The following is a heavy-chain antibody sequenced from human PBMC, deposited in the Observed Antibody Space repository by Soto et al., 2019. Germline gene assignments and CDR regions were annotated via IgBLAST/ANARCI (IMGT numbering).Heavy chain of an antibody. CDR3: AREPLNNGPIDY. J-gene: IGHJ4*02. D-gene: IGHD1-20*01. Sequence: VQLVESGGGLVQPGGSLRLSCAASGFTLTTYWMHWVRQAPGKRLEWIGEIYHSGSTNYNPFLKSRVTISVDKSKNQFSLKLSSVTAADTAVYYCAREPLNNGPIDYWGQGTLVTVSS. V-gene: IGHV4-4*02. CDR2: IYHSGST. CDR1: GFTLTTYW.